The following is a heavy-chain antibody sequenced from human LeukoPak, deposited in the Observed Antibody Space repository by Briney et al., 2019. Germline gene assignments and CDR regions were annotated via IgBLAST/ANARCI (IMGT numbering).Heavy chain of an antibody. CDR2: ISSSGSTI. CDR1: GFTFSSHS. V-gene: IGHV3-48*01. CDR3: ARVGDYYDSSGE. J-gene: IGHJ4*02. Sequence: GGSLRLSCAASGFTFSSHSMNWVRQAPGKGLEWVSYISSSGSTIYYADSVKGRFTISRDNAKNSLYLQMNNLRAKDTAVYYCARVGDYYDSSGEWGQGTLVTVSS. D-gene: IGHD3-22*01.